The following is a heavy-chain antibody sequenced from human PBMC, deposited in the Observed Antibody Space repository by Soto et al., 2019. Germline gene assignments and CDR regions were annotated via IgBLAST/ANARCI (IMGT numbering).Heavy chain of an antibody. D-gene: IGHD2-8*01. J-gene: IGHJ4*02. CDR3: AKARCTTSNCYVPDY. CDR2: ISGSGGSP. V-gene: IGHV3-23*01. CDR1: GFSFSTYT. Sequence: EVQLLESGGGLVQPGGSLRLSCAASGFSFSTYTMSWVRRAPGKGLEWLSAISGSGGSPSYADSVQGRFTISRDNPKKTLHLQMNSLRAEDTAVYYCAKARCTTSNCYVPDYWGQGTLVTVSS.